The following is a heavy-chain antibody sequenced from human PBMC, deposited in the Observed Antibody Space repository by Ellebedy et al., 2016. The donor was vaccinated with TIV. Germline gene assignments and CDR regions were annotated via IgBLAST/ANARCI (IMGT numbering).Heavy chain of an antibody. Sequence: GESLKISXAGSGFTFSSYSMNWVRQAPGKGLEWVSSISGGGGNTYYADSVKGRFTISRDNSKNTLYLQMNSLRAEDTAVYYCAKYRGAGSYYTWHFDYWGQGTLVTVSS. D-gene: IGHD3-10*01. CDR1: GFTFSSYS. J-gene: IGHJ4*02. V-gene: IGHV3-23*01. CDR3: AKYRGAGSYYTWHFDY. CDR2: ISGGGGNT.